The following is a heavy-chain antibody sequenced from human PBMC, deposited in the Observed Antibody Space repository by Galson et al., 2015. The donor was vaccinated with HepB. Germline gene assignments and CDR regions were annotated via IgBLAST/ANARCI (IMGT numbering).Heavy chain of an antibody. V-gene: IGHV3-30-3*01. CDR2: ISYDGSNK. D-gene: IGHD1-26*01. J-gene: IGHJ4*02. Sequence: LSLSCAASGFTFSHYAMHWVRQAPGTGLEWVATISYDGSNKYYADRVRGRFTISRDNSKNTVSLQMNSMSPEATAVYYCARENSGTYYGYFDYRGQGTLVTVSS. CDR3: ARENSGTYYGYFDY. CDR1: GFTFSHYA.